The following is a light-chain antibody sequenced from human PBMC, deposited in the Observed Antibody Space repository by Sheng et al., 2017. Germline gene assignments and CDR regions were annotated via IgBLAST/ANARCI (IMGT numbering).Light chain of an antibody. Sequence: EVVMTQSPATLSVSPGESATLSCRASQSVARDFAWYQQKPGQAPRLLIHGASTRATGIPGRFSGSGSGTEFTLTISSLQSEDFAVYYCQQYNNWPGTFGQGTKLEIK. V-gene: IGKV3-15*01. CDR3: QQYNNWPGT. CDR2: GAS. J-gene: IGKJ2*01. CDR1: QSVARD.